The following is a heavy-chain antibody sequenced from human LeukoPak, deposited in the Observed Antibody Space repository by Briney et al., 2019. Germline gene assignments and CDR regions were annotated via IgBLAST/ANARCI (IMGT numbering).Heavy chain of an antibody. CDR3: ARGYFKSSGYSNAFDI. CDR1: GXSXXXSY. D-gene: IGHD6-19*01. V-gene: IGHV4-59*12. CDR2: LHYSGST. J-gene: IGHJ3*02. Sequence: VXGXSXXXSYWSWIRQPPGKGLEWIAYLHYSGSTNYNPSLKSRVATSVDTAKNQFSLQLSSVAAADTAVYYCARGYFKSSGYSNAFDIWGQGTMVTVSS.